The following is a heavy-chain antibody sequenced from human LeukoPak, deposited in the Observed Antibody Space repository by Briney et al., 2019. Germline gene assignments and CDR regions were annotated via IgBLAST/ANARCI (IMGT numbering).Heavy chain of an antibody. CDR2: IYYSGTT. CDR3: GRLLITALRGPNRMDV. D-gene: IGHD3-10*01. V-gene: IGHV4-39*01. J-gene: IGHJ6*02. Sequence: PSETLSLTCTVSGGSISTSSYYWGWIRQPPGKGLEWIGSIYYSGTTHCNPSLKSRVTMSVDTSKNQFSLKLSSVTAADTAVYYCGRLLITALRGPNRMDVWGQGTTVTVSS. CDR1: GGSISTSSYY.